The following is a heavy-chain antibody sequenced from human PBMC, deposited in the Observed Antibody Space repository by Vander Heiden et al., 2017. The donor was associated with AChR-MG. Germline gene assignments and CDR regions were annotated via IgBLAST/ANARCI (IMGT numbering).Heavy chain of an antibody. D-gene: IGHD3-10*01. CDR1: GFSLSNARMG. J-gene: IGHJ4*02. V-gene: IGHV2-26*01. CDR2: IFSNDEK. Sequence: QVTLKESGPVLVTPTETLTLTCTVSGFSLSNARMGVSWIRQPPGKALEWLAHIFSNDEKSYSTSLKSRLTISKDTSKSQVVLTMTNMDPVDTATYYCARITRNGSGSYYIYWGQGTLVTVSS. CDR3: ARITRNGSGSYYIY.